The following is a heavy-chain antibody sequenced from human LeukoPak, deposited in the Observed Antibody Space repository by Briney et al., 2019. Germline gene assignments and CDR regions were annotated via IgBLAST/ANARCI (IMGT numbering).Heavy chain of an antibody. Sequence: SETLSLTCTVSGGSISSNYWSWIRQPPGKGLEWIGYIYYSGSTNSNPSLKSRVTISVDTSKNQFSLKLSSVTAADTAVYYCARVGDFWSGFYLDYWGQGTLVTVSS. J-gene: IGHJ4*02. D-gene: IGHD3-3*01. V-gene: IGHV4-59*01. CDR2: IYYSGST. CDR3: ARVGDFWSGFYLDY. CDR1: GGSISSNY.